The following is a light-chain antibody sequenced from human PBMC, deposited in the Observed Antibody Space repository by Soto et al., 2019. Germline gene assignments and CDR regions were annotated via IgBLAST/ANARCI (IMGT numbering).Light chain of an antibody. V-gene: IGKV3-20*01. Sequence: EIVLTQSPGTLSLSPGERATLSCRASQSVRSNSLAWYQQKPGQAPRLLIYNSSTRATGIPGRFSGSGSGTDFTLTISRLEPEDFALYYCQQYRDLPQTFGQGTQVEIK. CDR3: QQYRDLPQT. J-gene: IGKJ1*01. CDR1: QSVRSNS. CDR2: NSS.